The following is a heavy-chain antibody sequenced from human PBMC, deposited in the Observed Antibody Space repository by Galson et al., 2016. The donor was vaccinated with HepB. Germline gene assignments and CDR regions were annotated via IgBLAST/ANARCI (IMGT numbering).Heavy chain of an antibody. D-gene: IGHD3-3*01. V-gene: IGHV3-11*01. CDR3: ARQSLSDDFCSVPPRAFDI. J-gene: IGHJ3*02. CDR1: GFSFTDSD. Sequence: SLRLSCAASGFSFTDSDMSWIRQAPGKGLEWVSNISSSHGSIYYADSVKGRFTISRDNAKNSLFLQMNSLRAEDTAVYYCARQSLSDDFCSVPPRAFDIWGQGTTVTVSS. CDR2: ISSSHGSI.